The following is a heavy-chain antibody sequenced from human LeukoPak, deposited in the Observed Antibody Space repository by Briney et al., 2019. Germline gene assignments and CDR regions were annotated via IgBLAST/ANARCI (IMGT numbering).Heavy chain of an antibody. CDR3: ARDLYGGNSGD. J-gene: IGHJ4*02. CDR2: IYSGGST. Sequence: GGSLRLSCAASDFSVSTNYMSWVRQAPGKGLEWLSLIYSGGSTYYADSVKGRFTISRDNSKNTLYLQMNSLRAEDTAVYYCARDLYGGNSGDWGQGTLVTVSS. D-gene: IGHD4-23*01. CDR1: DFSVSTNY. V-gene: IGHV3-53*05.